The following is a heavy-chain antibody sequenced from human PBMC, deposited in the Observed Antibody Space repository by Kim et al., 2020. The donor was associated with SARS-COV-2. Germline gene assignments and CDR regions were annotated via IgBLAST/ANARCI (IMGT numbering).Heavy chain of an antibody. D-gene: IGHD6-13*01. CDR1: FFPFLPSF. CDR3: TTGHPGNSYYYYCMDV. V-gene: IGHV3-15*01. Sequence: SLLLSFSSSFFPFLPSFLLFFLQAPGKGLEWVGRIKSKNDGGTTDYDAPVKGRLTISRDDSKNTLYLQMNSLKTEDTAVYYCTTGHPGNSYYYYCMDVWGQGTTVTVSS. CDR2: IKSKNDGGTT. J-gene: IGHJ6*02.